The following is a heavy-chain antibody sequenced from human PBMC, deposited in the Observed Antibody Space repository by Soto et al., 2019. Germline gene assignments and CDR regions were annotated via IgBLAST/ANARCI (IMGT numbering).Heavy chain of an antibody. CDR2: LIAMLGTP. D-gene: IGHD5-18*01. CDR3: ARGAMANFDY. Sequence: SVKVSCKASGGTFCSHGIAWVRQAPGQGLEWMGGLIAMLGTPTYARKVQGRATITADESLTSSYLELRSLRSEGTAVYFCARGAMANFDYWGQGTVVTVSS. V-gene: IGHV1-69*13. J-gene: IGHJ4*02. CDR1: GGTFCSHG.